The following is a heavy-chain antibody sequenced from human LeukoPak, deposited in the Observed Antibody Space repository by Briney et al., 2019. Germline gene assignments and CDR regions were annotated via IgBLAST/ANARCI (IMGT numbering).Heavy chain of an antibody. CDR3: ARDEGIVGATTGRYYYYYGMDV. CDR2: IIPIFGTA. J-gene: IGHJ6*02. CDR1: GGTFSSYA. D-gene: IGHD1-26*01. Sequence: PGASVKVSCRASGGTFSSYAISWVRQAPGQGLEWMGGIIPIFGTASYAQKFQGRVTITADESTSTAYMELSSLRSEDTAVYYCARDEGIVGATTGRYYYYYGMDVWGQGTTVTVSS. V-gene: IGHV1-69*13.